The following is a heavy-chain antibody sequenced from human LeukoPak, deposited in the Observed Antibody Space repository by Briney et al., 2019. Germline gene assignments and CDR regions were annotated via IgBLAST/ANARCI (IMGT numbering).Heavy chain of an antibody. V-gene: IGHV3-33*01. J-gene: IGHJ4*02. CDR1: GFTFSSYG. CDR3: ARGQYSPDY. D-gene: IGHD2-15*01. CDR2: IWYNGGNK. Sequence: GGSLSPSCAASGFTFSSYGMDGVRQAPGKGLEWVAVIWYNGGNKYYSDSVKGRFTISRDNSKNTVSLQMNSLRAEDTAVYYCARGQYSPDYWGQGTVVTVSS.